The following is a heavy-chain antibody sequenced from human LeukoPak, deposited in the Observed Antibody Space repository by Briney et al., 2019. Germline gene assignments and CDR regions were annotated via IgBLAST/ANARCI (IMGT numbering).Heavy chain of an antibody. V-gene: IGHV3-23*01. J-gene: IGHJ4*02. CDR3: AKDYDGSGYYYDY. Sequence: GGSLRLSCAASGFTFSSYAMSWVRQAPGKGLEWVSAISGSGGSTYYADSVKGRFTISRDNSKDTVYLQMNSLRAEDTAVYYCAKDYDGSGYYYDYWGQGTLVTVSS. D-gene: IGHD3-22*01. CDR2: ISGSGGST. CDR1: GFTFSSYA.